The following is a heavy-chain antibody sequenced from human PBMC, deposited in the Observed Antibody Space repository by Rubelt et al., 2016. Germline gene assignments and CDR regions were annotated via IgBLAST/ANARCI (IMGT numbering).Heavy chain of an antibody. D-gene: IGHD2-15*01. V-gene: IGHV4-39*07. CDR2: IYYSGRT. CDR3: GSDRTGGGGNIDY. Sequence: QLQLQESGPGLVKTSETLSLTCTVSGGSISSNIYYWAWIRQPPGKGLEWIGAIYYSGRTHYNPSLKSRLPISVTTSNNQSCRKVAVLTAADTAVDCGGSDRTGGGGNIDYWGQGTLVTVSS. J-gene: IGHJ4*02. CDR1: GGSISSNIYY.